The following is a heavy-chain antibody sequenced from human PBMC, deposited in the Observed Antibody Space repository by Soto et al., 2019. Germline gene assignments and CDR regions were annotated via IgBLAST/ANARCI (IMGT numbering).Heavy chain of an antibody. Sequence: SETLSLTCAVYGGSFSGYYWSWIRQPPGKGLEWIGEINHSGSTNYNPSLKSRVTISVDTSKHQFPLKLSSVTAADTAVYYCARRSYCCSTSCPYYYYYYMDVWGKGTTVTVSS. CDR1: GGSFSGYY. CDR2: INHSGST. D-gene: IGHD2-2*01. V-gene: IGHV4-34*01. J-gene: IGHJ6*03. CDR3: ARRSYCCSTSCPYYYYYYMDV.